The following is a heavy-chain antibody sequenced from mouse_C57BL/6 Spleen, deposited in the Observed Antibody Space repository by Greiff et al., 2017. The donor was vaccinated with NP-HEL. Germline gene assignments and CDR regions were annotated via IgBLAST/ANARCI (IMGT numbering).Heavy chain of an antibody. Sequence: ESGPGLVKPSQSLSLTCSVTGYSITSGYYWNWIRQFPGNKLEWMGYISYDGSNNYNPSLKNRISITRDTSKNQFFLKLNSVTTEDTATYYCATYETDRYFDYWGQGTTLTVSS. V-gene: IGHV3-6*01. D-gene: IGHD2-3*01. CDR1: GYSITSGYY. CDR2: ISYDGSN. CDR3: ATYETDRYFDY. J-gene: IGHJ2*01.